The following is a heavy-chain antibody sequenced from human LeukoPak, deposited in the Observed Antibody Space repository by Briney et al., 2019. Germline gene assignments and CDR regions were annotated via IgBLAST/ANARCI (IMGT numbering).Heavy chain of an antibody. CDR1: GFTFSSYA. D-gene: IGHD3-22*01. CDR3: ARGPVWLFERKSMSLGLGYYYMDV. Sequence: PGGSLRLSCAASGFTFSSYAMSWVRQAPGKGLEWVSAISGSGGSTYYADSVKGRFTISRDNSKNTLYLQMNSLRAEDTAVYYCARGPVWLFERKSMSLGLGYYYMDVWGKGTTVTVSS. CDR2: ISGSGGST. V-gene: IGHV3-23*01. J-gene: IGHJ6*03.